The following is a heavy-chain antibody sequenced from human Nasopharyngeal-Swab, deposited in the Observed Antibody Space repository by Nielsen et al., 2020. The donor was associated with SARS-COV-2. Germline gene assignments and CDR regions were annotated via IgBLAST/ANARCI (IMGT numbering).Heavy chain of an antibody. CDR2: VFYSGKT. J-gene: IGHJ5*01. CDR3: SRGLVDVNMMLGVIGFSYWVDS. CDR1: GVSISSRAYY. V-gene: IGHV4-39*06. Sequence: SETLSLTCTVSGVSISSRAYYWGWIRQPPGQGLEWFGSVFYSGKTYSNPSLKSRVTISLDTYKNQFTLTLTSVTAADTAVYSCSRGLVDVNMMLGVIGFSYWVDSWGQGTLVTVSS. D-gene: IGHD3-22*01.